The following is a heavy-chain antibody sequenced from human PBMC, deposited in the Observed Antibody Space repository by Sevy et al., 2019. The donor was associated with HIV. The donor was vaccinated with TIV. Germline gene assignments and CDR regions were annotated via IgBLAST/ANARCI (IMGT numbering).Heavy chain of an antibody. V-gene: IGHV3-21*01. CDR3: ARDSSGPDYYYYYMDV. J-gene: IGHJ6*03. D-gene: IGHD6-19*01. Sequence: GGSLRLSCAASGFTFSSYSMNWVRQAPGKGLEWVSSISSSSSYIYYADSRKGRFTISRDKARKSLYLQMNSLRAEDTAVYYCARDSSGPDYYYYYMDVWGKGTTVTVSS. CDR1: GFTFSSYS. CDR2: ISSSSSYI.